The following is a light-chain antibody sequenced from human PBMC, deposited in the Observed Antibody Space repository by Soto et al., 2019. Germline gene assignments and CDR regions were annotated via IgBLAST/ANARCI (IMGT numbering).Light chain of an antibody. CDR1: QDISTY. V-gene: IGKV1-33*01. CDR3: QQYDNVPPYT. CDR2: DAS. Sequence: QMTQSPSSLSASVGDRVTITCPASQDISTYLNWYQQKPGKAPELLIFDASYLQTGVASRFRGSGSGPDFTLTISSLQLGEIATYYCQQYDNVPPYTVGQGTKLEI. J-gene: IGKJ2*01.